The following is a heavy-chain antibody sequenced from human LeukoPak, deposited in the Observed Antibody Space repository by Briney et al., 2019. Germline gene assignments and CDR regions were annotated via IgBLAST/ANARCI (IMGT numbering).Heavy chain of an antibody. CDR2: IKPDGSAT. V-gene: IGHV3-7*01. J-gene: IGHJ4*02. CDR1: GFTFSSYW. D-gene: IGHD5/OR15-5a*01. Sequence: PGGSLRLSCAASGFTFSSYWMSWVRQAPGKGLEWVANIKPDGSATYYVDSVKGRFTLSRDSTNNSLYLQMNSLRAEDTAVYYCARDSNIVSSSRDYWGQGTLVTVSP. CDR3: ARDSNIVSSSRDY.